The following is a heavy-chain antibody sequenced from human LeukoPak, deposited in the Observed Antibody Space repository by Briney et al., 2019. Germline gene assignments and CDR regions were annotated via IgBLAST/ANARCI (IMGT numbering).Heavy chain of an antibody. CDR1: GGSFSGYY. CDR2: INHSGST. J-gene: IGHJ4*02. D-gene: IGHD5-18*01. CDR3: ARLAVDTPFDY. Sequence: SETLSLTCAVYGGSFSGYYWSWIRQPPGKGLEWIGEINHSGSTNYNPSLKSRVTISVDTSKNQFSLKLSSVTAADTAMYYCARLAVDTPFDYWGQGTLVTVSS. V-gene: IGHV4-34*01.